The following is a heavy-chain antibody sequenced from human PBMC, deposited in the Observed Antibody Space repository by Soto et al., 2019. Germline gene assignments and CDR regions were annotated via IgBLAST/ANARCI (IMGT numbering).Heavy chain of an antibody. Sequence: SETLSLTCAVYGGSFSGYYWSWIRQPPGKGLEWIGEINHSVSTNYNPFLKSRVTISVDTSKNQFSLKLSSVTAADTAVYYCARGNYYGSGIVINWFDPWGQGTPVTVSS. D-gene: IGHD3-10*01. CDR1: GGSFSGYY. J-gene: IGHJ5*02. CDR3: ARGNYYGSGIVINWFDP. CDR2: INHSVST. V-gene: IGHV4-34*01.